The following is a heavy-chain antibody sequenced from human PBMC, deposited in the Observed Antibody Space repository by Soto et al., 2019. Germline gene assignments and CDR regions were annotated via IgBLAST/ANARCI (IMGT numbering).Heavy chain of an antibody. CDR1: GNIVSNYG. D-gene: IGHD3-16*01. CDR2: ISGYSGNA. CDR3: ATGGGALDI. Sequence: QVQLVQSGVEVKKPGATVKVSCKASGNIVSNYGINWVRQAPGQGLEWLGCISGYSGNANYSLKVQGRVTMTTDTSTTTAYMELSSLTSDDTALYYCATGGGALDIWGQGTMFTFSS. V-gene: IGHV1-18*01. J-gene: IGHJ3*02.